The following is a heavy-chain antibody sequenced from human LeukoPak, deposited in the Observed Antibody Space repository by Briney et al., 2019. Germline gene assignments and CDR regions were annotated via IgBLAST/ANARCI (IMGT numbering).Heavy chain of an antibody. V-gene: IGHV3-23*01. J-gene: IGHJ4*02. CDR2: ISGSGGST. CDR3: AKVKPYYYDSSGYYLDY. Sequence: GGSLRLSCAASGFTFSSYAMSWVRQAPGKGLEWVSAISGSGGSTYYADSVKGRFTISRDNSKNTLYLQMNSLRAEDTAVYYCAKVKPYYYDSSGYYLDYWGQGILVTVSS. D-gene: IGHD3-22*01. CDR1: GFTFSSYA.